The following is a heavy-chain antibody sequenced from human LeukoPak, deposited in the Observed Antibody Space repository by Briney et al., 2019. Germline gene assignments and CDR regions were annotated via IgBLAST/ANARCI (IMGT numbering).Heavy chain of an antibody. Sequence: KPSETLSLTCAVYGGSFSGYYWSWIRQPPGKGLEWIGEINHSGSTNYNPSLKSRVTISVDTSKNQFSLKLSSVTAADTAVYYCATTNNYGYSSGWYFYWGQGTLVTVSS. CDR1: GGSFSGYY. J-gene: IGHJ4*02. V-gene: IGHV4-34*01. D-gene: IGHD6-19*01. CDR3: ATTNNYGYSSGWYFY. CDR2: INHSGST.